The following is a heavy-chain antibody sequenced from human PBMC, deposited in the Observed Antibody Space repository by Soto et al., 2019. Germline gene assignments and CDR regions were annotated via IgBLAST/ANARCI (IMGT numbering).Heavy chain of an antibody. Sequence: GGSLRLSCAASGFTFSSYGMHWVRQAPGKGLEWVAVISYDGSNKYYADSVKGRFTISRDNSKNTLYLQMNSLRAEDTAVYYCARSPTLDTAMVTFYFDYWGQGTLVTVSS. D-gene: IGHD5-18*01. J-gene: IGHJ4*02. CDR1: GFTFSSYG. CDR2: ISYDGSNK. V-gene: IGHV3-30*03. CDR3: ARSPTLDTAMVTFYFDY.